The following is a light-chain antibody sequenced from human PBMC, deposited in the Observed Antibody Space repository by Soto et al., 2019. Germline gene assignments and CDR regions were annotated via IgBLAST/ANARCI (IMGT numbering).Light chain of an antibody. CDR2: KAS. J-gene: IGKJ1*01. Sequence: DIQMTQSPSTLSASVGDRVTITCRASQSISSWLAWYQQKPGKAPKLLIYKASSLESGVPSRFSGSGSGTESTLTISSLQSEDFAVYYCQQYNNWPQTFGQGTKVDI. CDR3: QQYNNWPQT. CDR1: QSISSW. V-gene: IGKV1-5*03.